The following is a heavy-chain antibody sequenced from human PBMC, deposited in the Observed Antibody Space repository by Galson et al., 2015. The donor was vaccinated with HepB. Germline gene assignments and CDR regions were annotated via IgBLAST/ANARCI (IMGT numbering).Heavy chain of an antibody. V-gene: IGHV3-21*01. CDR3: ARGRESQTTVTTYFDY. J-gene: IGHJ4*02. CDR2: ISSSSSYI. Sequence: SLRLSCAASGFTFSSYSMNWVRQAPGKGLEWVSSISSSSSYIYYADSVKGRFTISRDNAKNSLYLQMNSLRAEDTAVYYCARGRESQTTVTTYFDYWGQGTLVTVSS. D-gene: IGHD4-17*01. CDR1: GFTFSSYS.